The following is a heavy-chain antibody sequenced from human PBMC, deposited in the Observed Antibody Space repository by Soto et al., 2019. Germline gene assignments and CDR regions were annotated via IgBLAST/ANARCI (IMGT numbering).Heavy chain of an antibody. D-gene: IGHD3-3*01. CDR3: ASAHYDFWSGYFRSGGWFDP. Sequence: PSETLSLTCTVSGGSVSSGSYYWSWIRQPPGKGLEWIGYIYYSGSTNYNPSLKSRVTISVDTSKNQFSLKLSSATAADTAVYYCASAHYDFWSGYFRSGGWFDPWGQGTLVTVSS. CDR1: GGSVSSGSYY. V-gene: IGHV4-61*01. J-gene: IGHJ5*02. CDR2: IYYSGST.